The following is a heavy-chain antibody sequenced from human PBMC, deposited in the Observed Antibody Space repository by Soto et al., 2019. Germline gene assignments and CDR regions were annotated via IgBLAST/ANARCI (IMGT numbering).Heavy chain of an antibody. CDR3: ARMTLAGFDY. V-gene: IGHV3-9*01. Sequence: DVQLVESGGGLVQPGRSLRLSCAASAFTFEDYAMHWVRQAPGKGLEWVSGISWNSGNIGYADSVKGRFTISRDNAKNSLYLQMNSLRPEDTAWYYCARMTLAGFDYWGQGTLVTVSS. D-gene: IGHD6-19*01. CDR1: AFTFEDYA. CDR2: ISWNSGNI. J-gene: IGHJ4*02.